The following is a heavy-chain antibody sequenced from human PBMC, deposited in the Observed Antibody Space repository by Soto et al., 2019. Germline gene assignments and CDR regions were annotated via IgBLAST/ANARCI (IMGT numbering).Heavy chain of an antibody. CDR1: GYSFTSYW. CDR2: IYPGDSDT. V-gene: IGHV5-51*01. J-gene: IGHJ4*02. CDR3: ASTYYYDSSGYYPQPIDY. D-gene: IGHD3-22*01. Sequence: PGESLKISCKGSGYSFTSYWIGWVRQMHGKGLEWMGIIYPGDSDTRYSPSFQGQVAISADKSISTAYLQWSSLRASDTAMYYCASTYYYDSSGYYPQPIDYWGQGTLVTVSS.